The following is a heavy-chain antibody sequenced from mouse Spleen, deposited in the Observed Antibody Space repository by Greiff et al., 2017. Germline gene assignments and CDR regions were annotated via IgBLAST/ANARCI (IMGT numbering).Heavy chain of an antibody. CDR1: GYTFTSYW. J-gene: IGHJ2*01. D-gene: IGHD4-1*01. V-gene: IGHV1-69*01. Sequence: QVQLQQPGAELVMPGASVKLSCKASGYTFTSYWMHWVKQRPGQGLEWIGEIDPSDSYTNYNQKFKGKATLTVDKSSSTAYMQLSSLTSEDSAVYYCAKLGRRYFDYWGQGTTLTVS. CDR2: IDPSDSYT. CDR3: AKLGRRYFDY.